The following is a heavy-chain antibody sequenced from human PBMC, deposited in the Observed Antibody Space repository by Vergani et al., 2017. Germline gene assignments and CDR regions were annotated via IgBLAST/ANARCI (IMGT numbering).Heavy chain of an antibody. Sequence: EVQLLESGGGLVQPGGSLRLSCAASGFTFSSYAMSWVRQAPGKGLEWVSAISGSGGSTYYADSVKGRFTISRDNSKNTRYLQMNSLRAEDTAVYYCAKLGAQELEFGFYYYYYMDVWGKGTTVTVSS. CDR1: GFTFSSYA. CDR3: AKLGAQELEFGFYYYYYMDV. J-gene: IGHJ6*03. D-gene: IGHD3-10*01. CDR2: ISGSGGST. V-gene: IGHV3-23*01.